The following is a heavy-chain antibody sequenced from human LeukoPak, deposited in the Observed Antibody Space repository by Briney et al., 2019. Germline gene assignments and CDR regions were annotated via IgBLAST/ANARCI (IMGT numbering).Heavy chain of an antibody. D-gene: IGHD3-3*01. J-gene: IGHJ3*01. V-gene: IGHV3-48*02. CDR2: ISSTTSTI. Sequence: PGGSLRLSCAASGFTVSGYRMNWVRQAPGKGLEWISYISSTTSTIYYADSVKGRFTISRDNAKNSLYLQMNSLRDEDTAVYYCALLPLRIFPDVFDLWDQGTMVTVSS. CDR1: GFTVSGYR. CDR3: ALLPLRIFPDVFDL.